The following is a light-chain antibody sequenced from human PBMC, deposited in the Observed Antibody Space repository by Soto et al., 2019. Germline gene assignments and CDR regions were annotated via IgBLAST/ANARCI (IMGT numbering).Light chain of an antibody. J-gene: IGLJ2*01. CDR2: EDN. CDR1: SGSIASNY. Sequence: NFMLTQPHSVSESPGKTVTISCTRSSGSIASNYVQWYQQRPGSAPTTVIYEDNQRPSGVPDRFSGSIDSSSNSASLTISGIKTEDGADYYLQSYDSSKSVVFGGGTKLTVL. CDR3: QSYDSSKSVV. V-gene: IGLV6-57*04.